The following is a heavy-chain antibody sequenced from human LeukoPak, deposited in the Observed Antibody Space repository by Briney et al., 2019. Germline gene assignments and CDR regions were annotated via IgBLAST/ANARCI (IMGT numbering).Heavy chain of an antibody. CDR1: GDTFTGYY. CDR3: ARAPFSALRYFDWSPFDP. V-gene: IGHV1-2*02. D-gene: IGHD3-9*01. CDR2: INPNSGGT. J-gene: IGHJ5*02. Sequence: ASVKISCNASGDTFTGYYMHWVRQAPGQGLEWMGWINPNSGGTNYAQKFQGRVTMTRDTSISTAYMELSRLRSDDTAVYYCARAPFSALRYFDWSPFDPWGQGTLVTVSS.